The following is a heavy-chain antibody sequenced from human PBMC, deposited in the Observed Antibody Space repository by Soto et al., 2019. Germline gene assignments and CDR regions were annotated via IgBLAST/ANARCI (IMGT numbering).Heavy chain of an antibody. J-gene: IGHJ4*02. CDR1: GFTFSSYG. CDR3: ARVISRYSNDY. V-gene: IGHV3-33*01. Sequence: GGSLRLSCAASGFTFSSYGMHWVRQAPGKGLEWVAVIWYDGSNKYYADSVKGRFTISRDNSKNTLYLQMNSLRAEDTAVYYCARVISRYSNDYWGQGTLVTVSS. D-gene: IGHD6-13*01. CDR2: IWYDGSNK.